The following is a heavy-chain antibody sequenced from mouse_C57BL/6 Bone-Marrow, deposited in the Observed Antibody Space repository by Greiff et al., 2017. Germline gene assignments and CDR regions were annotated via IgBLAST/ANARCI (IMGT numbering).Heavy chain of an antibody. J-gene: IGHJ3*01. CDR3: SYVGYYVGAY. CDR2: IDPENGDT. D-gene: IGHD2-3*01. CDR1: GFNIKDDY. V-gene: IGHV14-4*01. Sequence: VQLQQSGAELVRPGASVKLSCTASGFNIKDDYMHWVKQRPEQGLEWIGWIDPENGDTAYASKFQGKATITADTSSNTAYLQLSSLTSEDTAVYYCSYVGYYVGAYWGQGTLVTVSA.